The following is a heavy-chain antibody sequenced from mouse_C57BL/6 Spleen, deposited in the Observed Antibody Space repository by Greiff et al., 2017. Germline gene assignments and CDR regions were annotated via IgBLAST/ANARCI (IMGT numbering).Heavy chain of an antibody. Sequence: VKLMESGAELVRPGASVTLSCKASGYTFTDYEMHWVKQTPVHGLEWIGAIDPETGGTAYNQKFKGKAILTADKSSSTAYMELRSLTSEDSAVYYCTRERGITTVVAYYFDYWGQGTTLTVSS. J-gene: IGHJ2*01. V-gene: IGHV1-15*01. CDR2: IDPETGGT. CDR3: TRERGITTVVAYYFDY. D-gene: IGHD1-1*01. CDR1: GYTFTDYE.